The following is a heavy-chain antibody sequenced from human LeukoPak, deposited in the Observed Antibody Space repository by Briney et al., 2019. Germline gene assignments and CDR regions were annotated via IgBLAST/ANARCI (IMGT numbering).Heavy chain of an antibody. D-gene: IGHD3-10*01. J-gene: IGHJ6*02. Sequence: GGSLRLSCAASGFTFSDYYMSWIRQAPGKGLEWVSYISSSGSTIYYADSVKGRFTISRDNAKNSLYLQMNSLRAEDTAVYYCARYITMVRRYYYGMDVWGQGTTVTVSS. CDR2: ISSSGSTI. CDR1: GFTFSDYY. CDR3: ARYITMVRRYYYGMDV. V-gene: IGHV3-11*01.